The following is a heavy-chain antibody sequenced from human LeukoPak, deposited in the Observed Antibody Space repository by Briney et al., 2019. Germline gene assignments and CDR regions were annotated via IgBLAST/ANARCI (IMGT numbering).Heavy chain of an antibody. D-gene: IGHD3-9*01. CDR1: GFTFSSYA. CDR2: IWYDGSNK. CDR3: AREEYDILTGYYRRYYYGMDV. J-gene: IGHJ6*02. Sequence: GGPLRLSCAASGFTFSSYAMHWVRQAPGKGLEWVAVIWYDGSNKYYADSVKGRFTISRDNSKNTLYLQMNSLRAEDTAVYYCAREEYDILTGYYRRYYYGMDVWGQGTTVTVSS. V-gene: IGHV3-33*08.